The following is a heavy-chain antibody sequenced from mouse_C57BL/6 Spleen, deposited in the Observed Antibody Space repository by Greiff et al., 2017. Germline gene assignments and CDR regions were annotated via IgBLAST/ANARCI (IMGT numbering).Heavy chain of an antibody. CDR1: GYTFTSYG. D-gene: IGHD2-4*01. J-gene: IGHJ4*01. CDR3: ARRWDYDYYAMDD. Sequence: QVQLQQSGAELARPGASVKLSCKASGYTFTSYGISWVKQRTGQGLEWIGEIYPRSGNTYYNEKFKGKATLTADKSSSTAYMELRSLTSEDSAVYFCARRWDYDYYAMDDWGQGTSVTVSS. V-gene: IGHV1-81*01. CDR2: IYPRSGNT.